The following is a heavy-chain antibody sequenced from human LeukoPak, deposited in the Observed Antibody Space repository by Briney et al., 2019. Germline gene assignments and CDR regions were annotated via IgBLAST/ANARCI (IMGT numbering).Heavy chain of an antibody. J-gene: IGHJ6*02. CDR2: IYHSGST. CDR3: SAAPYYYYYGMDV. Sequence: SETLSLTCAVSGGSISSGGYSWSWIRPPPGKGLEWIGYIYHSGSTYYNPSLKSRVTISVDRSKNQFSLKLSSVTAADTAVYYCSAAPYYYYYGMDVWGQGTTVTVSS. V-gene: IGHV4-30-2*01. CDR1: GGSISSGGYS. D-gene: IGHD2-2*01.